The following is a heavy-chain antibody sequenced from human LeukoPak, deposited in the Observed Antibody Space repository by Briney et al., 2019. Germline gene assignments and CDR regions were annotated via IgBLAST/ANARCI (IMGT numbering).Heavy chain of an antibody. V-gene: IGHV3-15*01. CDR2: IKSKTDGGTT. Sequence: GGSLRLSCAVSGLTFSDAWMSWVRQAPGKGLEWVGRIKSKTDGGTTDYAAPVKGRFTISRDDSKNTLYLQMNSLKTEDTAVYYCTTGYCSGGSCYSGPAYWGQGTLVTVSS. CDR3: TTGYCSGGSCYSGPAY. J-gene: IGHJ4*02. D-gene: IGHD2-15*01. CDR1: GLTFSDAW.